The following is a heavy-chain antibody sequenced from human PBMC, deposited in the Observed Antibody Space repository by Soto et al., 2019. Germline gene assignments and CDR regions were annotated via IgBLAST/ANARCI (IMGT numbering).Heavy chain of an antibody. D-gene: IGHD3-10*01. CDR1: GGSFSGYY. CDR2: INHSGST. CDR3: ARGLLYYYGSGSYYKEWFGAFDI. V-gene: IGHV4-34*01. J-gene: IGHJ3*02. Sequence: QVQLQQWGAGLLKPSETLSLTCAVYGGSFSGYYWSWLRQPPGKGLEWIGEINHSGSTNYNPSLKRRVTISVDTSKNQCALKLSSVTAADTAVYYCARGLLYYYGSGSYYKEWFGAFDIWGQGTMVTVSS.